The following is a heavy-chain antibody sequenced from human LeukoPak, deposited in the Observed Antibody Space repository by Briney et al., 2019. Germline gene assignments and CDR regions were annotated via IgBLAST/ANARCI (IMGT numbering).Heavy chain of an antibody. J-gene: IGHJ5*02. D-gene: IGHD6-13*01. V-gene: IGHV4-4*07. CDR3: AREKGIAAAAGFDP. CDR2: IYTSGST. CDR1: GGSISSYY. Sequence: SETLSLTCTVSGGSISSYYWSWIRQPAGKGLEWIGRIYTSGSTDYNPSLKSRVTMSVDTSKNQFSLKLSSVTAADTAVYYCAREKGIAAAAGFDPWGQGTLVTVSS.